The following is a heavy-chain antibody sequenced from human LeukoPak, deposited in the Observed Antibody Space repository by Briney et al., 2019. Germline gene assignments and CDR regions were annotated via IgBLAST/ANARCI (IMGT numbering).Heavy chain of an antibody. D-gene: IGHD3-16*01. J-gene: IGHJ3*02. CDR1: GFTFSSYG. Sequence: GGSLRLSCAASGFTFSSYGMSWVRQAPGKGLEWVSAISGSGGSTYYADSVKGRFTISRDNSKNTLYLQMNSLRAEDTAVYYCAKAFRYYGGNDAFDIWGQGTMVTVSS. V-gene: IGHV3-23*01. CDR3: AKAFRYYGGNDAFDI. CDR2: ISGSGGST.